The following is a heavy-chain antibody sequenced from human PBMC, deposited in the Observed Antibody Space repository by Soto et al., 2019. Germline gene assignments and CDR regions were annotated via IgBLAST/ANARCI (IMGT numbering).Heavy chain of an antibody. CDR1: EFTFSRHG. CDR2: IWSDGSNE. Sequence: QVQLVESGGGVVQPGRSLRLSCAASEFTFSRHGMHWVRQAPGKGLQWVGVIWSDGSNEVYADSVKGRFIISRDNSTNILYLQMNSMRAEDTGVYYCARERTFGDNKHNYMDVWGTGITVTVSS. D-gene: IGHD3-10*01. V-gene: IGHV3-33*01. J-gene: IGHJ6*03. CDR3: ARERTFGDNKHNYMDV.